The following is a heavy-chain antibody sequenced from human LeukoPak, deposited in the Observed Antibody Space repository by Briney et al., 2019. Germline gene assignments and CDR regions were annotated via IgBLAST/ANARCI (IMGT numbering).Heavy chain of an antibody. CDR2: ISGSGGST. V-gene: IGHV3-23*01. J-gene: IGHJ4*02. CDR3: AKQPDRYQLLSLHFDY. Sequence: PGGSLRLSCAASGFTFSSYAMSWVRQAPGKGLEWVSAISGSGGSTYYADSVKGRFTISRDNSKNTLYLQMNSLRAEDTAVYYCAKQPDRYQLLSLHFDYWGQGTLVTVSS. D-gene: IGHD2-2*01. CDR1: GFTFSSYA.